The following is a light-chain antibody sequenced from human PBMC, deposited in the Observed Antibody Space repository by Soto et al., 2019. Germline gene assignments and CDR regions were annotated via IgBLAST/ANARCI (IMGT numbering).Light chain of an antibody. J-gene: IGLJ3*02. CDR3: SSYTSSYTWV. CDR2: GVT. V-gene: IGLV2-14*03. CDR1: TNDVGGYNY. Sequence: LTQPASVSGSPGQSITISCSGTTNDVGGYNYVSWYQQHPGKAPKLLIYGVTDRPSGVSSRFSGSKSGNAASLTISGLQAEDEGDYYCSSYTSSYTWVFGGGTKVTVL.